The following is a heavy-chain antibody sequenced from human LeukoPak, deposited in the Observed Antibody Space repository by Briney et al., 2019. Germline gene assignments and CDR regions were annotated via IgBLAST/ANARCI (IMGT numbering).Heavy chain of an antibody. CDR3: ARRSGVAVAGAFDY. Sequence: GGSLRLSCAASGFAFSNYAMRWVRQAPGKGLEWVSGISGSGDSTYYADSVKGRFTISRDNSKNTLYLQMNSLRAEDTAVYFCARRSGVAVAGAFDYWGQGTLVTVSS. D-gene: IGHD6-19*01. J-gene: IGHJ4*02. CDR1: GFAFSNYA. V-gene: IGHV3-23*01. CDR2: ISGSGDST.